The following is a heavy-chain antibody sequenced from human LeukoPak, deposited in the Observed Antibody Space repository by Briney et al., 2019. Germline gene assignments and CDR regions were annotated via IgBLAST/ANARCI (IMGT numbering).Heavy chain of an antibody. CDR2: IGPDGDT. CDR1: GFALRTYD. V-gene: IGHV3-13*01. J-gene: IGHJ6*03. CDR3: ATYDQLLSVGYYYYYMDV. D-gene: IGHD2-2*01. Sequence: GGSLRLSCPVSGFALRTYDMHWVRQVPGKGLEWVSHIGPDGDTHYPDSVKGRFTISREDARNSLYLQMNNLRAGDTAVYYCATYDQLLSVGYYYYYMDVWGKGTTVTVSS.